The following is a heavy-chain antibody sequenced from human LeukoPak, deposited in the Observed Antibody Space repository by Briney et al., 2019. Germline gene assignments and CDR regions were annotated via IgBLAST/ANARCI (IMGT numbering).Heavy chain of an antibody. CDR3: ARSFLYYDFQS. Sequence: ASVKVSCKASGYTFTGYYMHWVRQATGQGLEWMGWMNPNSGNTGYAQKFQGRVTITRNTSISTAYMELSSLRSEDTAVYYCARSFLYYDFQSWGQGTLVTVSS. J-gene: IGHJ4*02. V-gene: IGHV1-8*03. CDR1: GYTFTGYY. D-gene: IGHD3-3*01. CDR2: MNPNSGNT.